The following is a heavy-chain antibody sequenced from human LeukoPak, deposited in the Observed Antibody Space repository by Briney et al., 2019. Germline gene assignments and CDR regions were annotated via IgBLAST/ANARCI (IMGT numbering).Heavy chain of an antibody. CDR3: AAEAYYYDSSGYSV. Sequence: SETLSLTCAVCGGSFSGYYWSWIRQPPGKGLEWIGEINHSGSTNYNPSLKSRVTISVDTSKNQFSLKLSSVTAADMAVYYCAAEAYYYDSSGYSVWGQGTLVTVSS. J-gene: IGHJ4*02. D-gene: IGHD3-22*01. CDR1: GGSFSGYY. CDR2: INHSGST. V-gene: IGHV4-34*01.